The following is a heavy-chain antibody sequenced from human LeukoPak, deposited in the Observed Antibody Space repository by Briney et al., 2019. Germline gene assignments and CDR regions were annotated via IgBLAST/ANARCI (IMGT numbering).Heavy chain of an antibody. D-gene: IGHD5-12*01. J-gene: IGHJ6*02. V-gene: IGHV3-33*01. CDR1: GFTFSSYG. CDR2: IWYDGSNK. Sequence: GGSLRLSCAASGFTFSSYGIHWVRQAPGKGLEWVAVIWYDGSNKYYADSVKGRFTISRDNSKNTLYLQMNSLRAEDTAVYYCERGWLNYYYGMDVWGQGTTVTVSS. CDR3: ERGWLNYYYGMDV.